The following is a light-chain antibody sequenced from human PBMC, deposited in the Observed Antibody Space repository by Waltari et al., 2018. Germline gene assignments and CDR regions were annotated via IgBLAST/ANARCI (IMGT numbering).Light chain of an antibody. Sequence: QSVLTQPPSASGTPGQRVTISCSGSSSHIGSDYVYWYQQLPGTAPKLLIYWGNQPPSGVPDRFSGSNSGTSASLAISGLRAEDEADYYCAAWDDSLSGWVFGGGTKLTVL. J-gene: IGLJ3*02. V-gene: IGLV1-47*01. CDR2: WGN. CDR3: AAWDDSLSGWV. CDR1: SSHIGSDY.